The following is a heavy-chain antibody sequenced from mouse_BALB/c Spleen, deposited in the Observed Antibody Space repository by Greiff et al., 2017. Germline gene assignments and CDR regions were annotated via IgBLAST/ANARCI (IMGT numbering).Heavy chain of an antibody. D-gene: IGHD2-2*01. CDR1: GDSITSGY. CDR3: ARGGNYGYDAGFAY. CDR2: ISYSGST. Sequence: EVKLVESGPSLVKPSQTLSLTCSVTGDSITSGYWNWIRKFPGNKLEYMGYISYSGSTYYNPSLKSRISITRDTSKNQYYLQLNSVTTEDTATYYCARGGNYGYDAGFAYWGQGTLVTVSA. V-gene: IGHV3-8*02. J-gene: IGHJ3*01.